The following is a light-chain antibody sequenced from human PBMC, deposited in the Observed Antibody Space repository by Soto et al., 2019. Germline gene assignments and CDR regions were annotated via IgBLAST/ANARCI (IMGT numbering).Light chain of an antibody. Sequence: DVVMTQSPLSLPVTPGEPASISCRSSQSLLYSNGYNYLDWYLQKPGQSPQLLIYLGSNRASGVPDRFSGSGSGPDFTLKISRVEPEDVGVYYCMQARHIPFTFGPGTKVHIK. V-gene: IGKV2-28*01. CDR1: QSLLYSNGYNY. CDR3: MQARHIPFT. CDR2: LGS. J-gene: IGKJ3*01.